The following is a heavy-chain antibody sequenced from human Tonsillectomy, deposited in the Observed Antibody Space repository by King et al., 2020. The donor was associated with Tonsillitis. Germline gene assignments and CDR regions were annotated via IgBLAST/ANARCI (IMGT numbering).Heavy chain of an antibody. Sequence: VQLVESGGGVVQPGRFLRLSCAGSGFTFSSYPMHWVRQAPGKGLEWVAVISFDGSNKYYAEPVKGRFTISRDNSKNTLFLQMSSLRAEDTAVYYCARESLPSDDSSSWYEPFDYWGQGTLVSVSS. CDR1: GFTFSSYP. D-gene: IGHD6-13*01. CDR2: ISFDGSNK. CDR3: ARESLPSDDSSSWYEPFDY. J-gene: IGHJ4*02. V-gene: IGHV3-30*04.